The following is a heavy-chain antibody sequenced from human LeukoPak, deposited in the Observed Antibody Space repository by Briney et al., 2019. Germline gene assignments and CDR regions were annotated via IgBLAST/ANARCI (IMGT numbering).Heavy chain of an antibody. CDR2: ISWNSGSI. CDR1: GFTFSVYW. Sequence: PGGSLRLSCAASGFTFSVYWMSWVRQAPGKGLEWVSGISWNSGSIGYADSVKGRFTISRDNAKNSLYLQMNSLRAEDTALYYCAKDASPFIAAAVTGGFDYWGQGTLVTVSS. CDR3: AKDASPFIAAAVTGGFDY. V-gene: IGHV3-9*01. D-gene: IGHD6-13*01. J-gene: IGHJ4*02.